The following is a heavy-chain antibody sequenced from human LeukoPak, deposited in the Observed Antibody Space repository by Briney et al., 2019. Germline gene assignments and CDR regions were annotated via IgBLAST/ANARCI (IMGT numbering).Heavy chain of an antibody. CDR2: INHSGST. J-gene: IGHJ3*02. CDR1: GGSFSGYY. D-gene: IGHD3-22*01. V-gene: IGHV4-34*01. CDR3: ARVMSRYYYDSSGYYVDAFDI. Sequence: PSETLSLTCAVYGGSFSGYYWSWIRQPPGKGLEWIGEINHSGSTNYNPSLKSRVTISVDTSKNQFSLKLSPVTAADTAVYYCARVMSRYYYDSSGYYVDAFDIWGQGTMVTVSS.